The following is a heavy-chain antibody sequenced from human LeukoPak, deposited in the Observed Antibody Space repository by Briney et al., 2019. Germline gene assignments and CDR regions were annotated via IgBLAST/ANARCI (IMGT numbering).Heavy chain of an antibody. CDR2: INWNGGST. V-gene: IGHV3-20*01. CDR3: ARRYYDSSGYTKDAFDV. J-gene: IGHJ3*01. Sequence: PGGSLRLSCAASGFTFDDYGMSWVRQAPGKGLEWVSGINWNGGSTGYADSVKGRFTISRDNARNSLCLQMNSLRADEDTALYHCARRYYDSSGYTKDAFDVWGQGTMVTVSS. CDR1: GFTFDDYG. D-gene: IGHD3-22*01.